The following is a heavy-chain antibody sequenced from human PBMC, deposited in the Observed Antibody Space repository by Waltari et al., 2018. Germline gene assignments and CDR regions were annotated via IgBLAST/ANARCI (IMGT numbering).Heavy chain of an antibody. CDR1: GDSMSSTDW. V-gene: IGHV4-4*02. CDR2: IHRSGRT. CDR3: ARDRGRGIYLDS. Sequence: QLQLQESGPGLVKPSGTLSLTCTVSGDSMSSTDWWSWVRQSPEKGLEWSGQIHRSGRTNYNPSLESRVTISIDTSNNQFSLKVTSTTAADTAVYYCARDRGRGIYLDSWGQGTLVTVSP. J-gene: IGHJ4*02. D-gene: IGHD2-15*01.